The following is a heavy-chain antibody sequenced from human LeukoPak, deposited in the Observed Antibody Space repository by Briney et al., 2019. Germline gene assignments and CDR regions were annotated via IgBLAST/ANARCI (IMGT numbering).Heavy chain of an antibody. CDR1: GFTFRINT. CDR2: ISSSGSTI. Sequence: PGGSLRLSCTASGFTFRINTLTWVRQAPGKGLEWVSYISSSGSTIYYADSVRGRFTISRDNAKNSLYLQMNSLRAEDTAVYYCATERTGSGWYCDYWGQGTLVTVSS. V-gene: IGHV3-48*04. CDR3: ATERTGSGWYCDY. D-gene: IGHD6-19*01. J-gene: IGHJ4*02.